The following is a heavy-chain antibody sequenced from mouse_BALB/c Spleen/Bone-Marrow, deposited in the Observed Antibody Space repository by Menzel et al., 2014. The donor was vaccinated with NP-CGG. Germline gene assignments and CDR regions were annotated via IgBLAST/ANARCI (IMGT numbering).Heavy chain of an antibody. Sequence: EVKVVDSGGGWVQPGDSLRLSCATSGFTFSDFYMEWVRQPPGKRLEWIAASRNKAKYYTTEYSASVKGRFIVSRDTSQSVLYLQMNALRAEDTAIYYCARDVGYGNYFVYWGQGTLVTVSA. D-gene: IGHD2-10*02. CDR2: SRNKAKYYTT. V-gene: IGHV7-1*02. CDR3: ARDVGYGNYFVY. CDR1: GFTFSDFY. J-gene: IGHJ3*01.